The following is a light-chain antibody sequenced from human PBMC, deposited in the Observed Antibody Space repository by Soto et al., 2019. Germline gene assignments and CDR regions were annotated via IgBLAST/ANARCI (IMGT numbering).Light chain of an antibody. V-gene: IGKV1-39*01. J-gene: IGKJ4*01. CDR2: VAS. CDR3: QQTYRFPLT. Sequence: DIEMTQSPASLSSAVGDRVNITCRAGQTVRGYLHWYQQKPGQAPNLLIYVASYLHSGVPSRFSGSGSGTDFTLTITNVQPEDSASYFCQQTYRFPLTFGGGTKLEIK. CDR1: QTVRGY.